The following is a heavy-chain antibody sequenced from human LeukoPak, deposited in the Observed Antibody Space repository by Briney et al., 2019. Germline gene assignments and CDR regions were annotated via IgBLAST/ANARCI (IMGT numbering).Heavy chain of an antibody. CDR2: IKQDGSEK. D-gene: IGHD1-26*01. CDR1: GFTFSNYW. J-gene: IGHJ4*02. V-gene: IGHV3-7*01. CDR3: AQGGSPGALDY. Sequence: GGSLRLSCAASGFTFSNYWMTWVRQAPGKGLEWVANIKQDGSEKYYVDSVKGRFTISRDNAKNSLYLQMNSLRAEDTAVYYCAQGGSPGALDYWGQGTLVTVSS.